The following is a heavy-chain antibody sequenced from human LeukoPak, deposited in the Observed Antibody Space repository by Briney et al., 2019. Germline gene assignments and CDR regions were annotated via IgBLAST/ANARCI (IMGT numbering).Heavy chain of an antibody. V-gene: IGHV1-18*01. D-gene: IGHD5-12*01. J-gene: IGHJ5*02. CDR2: ISAYNGNT. CDR1: GYTFTSYG. CDR3: ARVRRYSGYKKGFDP. Sequence: VASVKVSCKASGYTFTSYGISWVRQAPGQGLEWMGWISAYNGNTNYAQKLQGRVTMTTDTSTSTAYMELRSLRSDDTAVYYCARVRRYSGYKKGFDPWGQGILVTVSS.